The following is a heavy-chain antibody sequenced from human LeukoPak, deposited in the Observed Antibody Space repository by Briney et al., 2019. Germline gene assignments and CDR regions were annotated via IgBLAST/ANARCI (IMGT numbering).Heavy chain of an antibody. D-gene: IGHD4-17*01. CDR2: ISVYRSKT. V-gene: IGHV1-18*01. Sequence: ASVEVSCKASSHTFTSYGLSWVRQAPGQGLEWMGWISVYRSKTNYAQKFQGRITLTTDASTRTTFMELRSLRSDDTAVYYCAGDNGDYNFDYWGQGTLVTVSS. J-gene: IGHJ4*02. CDR1: SHTFTSYG. CDR3: AGDNGDYNFDY.